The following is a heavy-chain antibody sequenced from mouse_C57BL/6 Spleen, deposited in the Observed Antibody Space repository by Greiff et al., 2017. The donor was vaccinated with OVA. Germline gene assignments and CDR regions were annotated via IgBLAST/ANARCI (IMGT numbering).Heavy chain of an antibody. J-gene: IGHJ3*01. CDR2: IYPGDGDT. CDR3: AREDYYGSSYWFAY. D-gene: IGHD1-1*01. CDR1: GYAFSSSW. Sequence: VQLQQSGPELVKPGASVKISCKASGYAFSSSWMNWVKQRPGTGLEWIGRIYPGDGDTNYNGKFKGKATLTADKSSSTAYMQLSSLTSEDSAVYFCAREDYYGSSYWFAYWGQGTLVTVSA. V-gene: IGHV1-82*01.